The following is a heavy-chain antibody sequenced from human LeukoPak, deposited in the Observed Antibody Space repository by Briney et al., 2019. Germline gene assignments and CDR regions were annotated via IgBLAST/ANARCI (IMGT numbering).Heavy chain of an antibody. CDR2: IIPIFGTA. CDR3: ARGPYYGYYYYYMDV. J-gene: IGHJ6*03. V-gene: IGHV1-69*06. CDR1: GGTFSSYA. Sequence: SVKVSCKASGGTFSSYAISWVRQAPGQGLEWMGGIIPIFGTANYAQKFQGRVTITADKSTSTAYMELSSLRSEDTAVYYCARGPYYGYYYYYMDVWGKGTTVTVSS. D-gene: IGHD3-3*01.